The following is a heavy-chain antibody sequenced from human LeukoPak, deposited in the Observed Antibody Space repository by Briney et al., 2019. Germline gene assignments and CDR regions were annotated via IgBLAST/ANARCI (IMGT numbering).Heavy chain of an antibody. J-gene: IGHJ4*02. Sequence: PGRSLRLSCAASGFTFSSYSMNWVRQAPGKGLEWVSSISSSSSYIYYADSVKGRFTISRDNAKNSLYLQMNSLRAEDTAVYYCARALDYYDSSGYYSGPDYWGQGTLVTVSS. D-gene: IGHD3-22*01. CDR2: ISSSSSYI. CDR1: GFTFSSYS. CDR3: ARALDYYDSSGYYSGPDY. V-gene: IGHV3-21*01.